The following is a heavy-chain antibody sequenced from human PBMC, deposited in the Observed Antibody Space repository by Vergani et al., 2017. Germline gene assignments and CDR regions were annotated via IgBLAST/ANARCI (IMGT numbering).Heavy chain of an antibody. CDR2: IDPSDSYT. CDR1: GYSFTSYW. D-gene: IGHD4-17*01. J-gene: IGHJ4*02. V-gene: IGHV5-10-1*03. CDR3: ARQVMSAGTTVTPVDY. Sequence: EVQLVQSGAEVKKPGESLRISCKGSGYSFTSYWIRWVRQMPGKGLEWMGRIDPSDSYTNYSPSFQGHVTISADKSISTAYLQWSSLKASDTAMYYCARQVMSAGTTVTPVDYWGQGTLVTVSS.